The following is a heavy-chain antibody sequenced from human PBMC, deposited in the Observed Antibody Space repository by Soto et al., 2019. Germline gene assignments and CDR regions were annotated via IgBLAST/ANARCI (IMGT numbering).Heavy chain of an antibody. J-gene: IGHJ4*03. CDR3: AKRHYYGSGSFALAT. V-gene: IGHV3-23*01. D-gene: IGHD3-10*01. CDR2: VSGDGYAS. CDR1: GFTFSSNA. Sequence: EVRLLESGGGLVQPGGSLRLSCAGAGFTFSSNAMSWVRQAPGKGLEWVSSVSGDGYASDYADSVKGRFTVSRHNSKNTLYLQMNSLRAADPAVYYCAKRHYYGSGSFALATWGQGTLVTVSS.